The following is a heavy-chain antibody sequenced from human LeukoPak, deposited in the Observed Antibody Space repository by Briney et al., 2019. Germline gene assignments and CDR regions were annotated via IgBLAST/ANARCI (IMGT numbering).Heavy chain of an antibody. CDR1: GYSFTTYW. V-gene: IGHV5-51*01. D-gene: IGHD3-16*01. Sequence: GESLKISCKGSGYSFTTYWIGWVRQMPGKGLEWMGIIYPGDSDSRYSPSFQGHVTISADKSISTAYLQWSSLKASDTAMYYCARSDYVWGIDYWGQGTLVTVSS. CDR2: IYPGDSDS. CDR3: ARSDYVWGIDY. J-gene: IGHJ4*02.